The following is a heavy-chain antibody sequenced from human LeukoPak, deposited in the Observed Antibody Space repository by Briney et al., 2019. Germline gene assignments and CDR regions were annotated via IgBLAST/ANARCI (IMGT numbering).Heavy chain of an antibody. D-gene: IGHD1-26*01. J-gene: IGHJ4*02. Sequence: GGSLRLSCAASGFTVSSNYMSWVRQAPGKGLEWVSVIYSGGSTFYADSVKGRLTISRDNSKNTLYLQMNSLRAEDTAVYYCARSRFGGSYHFDYWGQGTLVTVSS. CDR1: GFTVSSNY. CDR2: IYSGGST. V-gene: IGHV3-53*01. CDR3: ARSRFGGSYHFDY.